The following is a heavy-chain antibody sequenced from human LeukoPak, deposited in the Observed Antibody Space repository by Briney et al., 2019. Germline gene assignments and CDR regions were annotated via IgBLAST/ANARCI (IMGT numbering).Heavy chain of an antibody. J-gene: IGHJ6*02. CDR3: ARAGPTALYYYGMDV. CDR2: IYYSGST. CDR1: GGSISSYY. V-gene: IGHV4-59*01. D-gene: IGHD5-18*01. Sequence: PSETLSLTCTVSGGSISSYYWSWIRQPPGKGLEWIGYIYYSGSTNYNPSLKSRVTISVDTSKNQFSLKLSSVTAADTAVYYCARAGPTALYYYGMDVWGQGTTVTVSS.